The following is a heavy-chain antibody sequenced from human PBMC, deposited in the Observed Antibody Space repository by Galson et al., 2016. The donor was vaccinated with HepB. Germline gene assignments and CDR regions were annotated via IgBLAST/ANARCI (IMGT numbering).Heavy chain of an antibody. Sequence: QSGAEVKKPGESLKISCKGSEYNFSNYWIGWVRQMPGKGLEWMGIIYPGDSDTRYSPSFQGQVTMSADKSINTAYLQWSSLKASETAIYYCARVKEGGVDYWGQGTLVTGSS. D-gene: IGHD2-21*01. CDR1: EYNFSNYW. CDR2: IYPGDSDT. V-gene: IGHV5-51*01. J-gene: IGHJ4*02. CDR3: ARVKEGGVDY.